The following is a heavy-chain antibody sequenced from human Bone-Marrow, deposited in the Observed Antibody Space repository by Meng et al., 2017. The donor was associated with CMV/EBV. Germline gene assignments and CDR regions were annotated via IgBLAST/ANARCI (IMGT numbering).Heavy chain of an antibody. CDR1: GFTFSSYS. CDR2: ISSSRSYI. CDR3: ARDTVYCAVDCPPAFDI. V-gene: IGHV3-21*01. D-gene: IGHD2-21*01. Sequence: GESLKISCAASGFTFSSYSMNWVRQAPGKGLEWVSSISSSRSYIYYADSVKGRFTISRDPAKNSLYLQMNSLRAAASSLYYCARDTVYCAVDCPPAFDIWGQGTMVTVSS. J-gene: IGHJ3*02.